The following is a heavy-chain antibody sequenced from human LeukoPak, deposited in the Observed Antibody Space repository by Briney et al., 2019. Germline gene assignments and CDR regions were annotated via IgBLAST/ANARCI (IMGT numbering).Heavy chain of an antibody. D-gene: IGHD6-19*01. CDR1: GYTFTGYY. CDR2: INPNSGGT. Sequence: GASVKVSCKASGYTFTGYYMHWVRQAPGQGLEWMGWINPNSGGTNYAQKFQGRVTMTRDTSISTAYMELSRLRSDDTAVCYCARENNSGWKDFDYWGQGTLVTVSS. CDR3: ARENNSGWKDFDY. V-gene: IGHV1-2*02. J-gene: IGHJ4*02.